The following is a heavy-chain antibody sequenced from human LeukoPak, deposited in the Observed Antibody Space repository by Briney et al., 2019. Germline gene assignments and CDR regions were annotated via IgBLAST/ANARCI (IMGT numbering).Heavy chain of an antibody. D-gene: IGHD3-10*01. CDR2: ISSSSSYI. J-gene: IGHJ4*02. Sequence: GGSLRLSCAASGFTFSSYSMNWVRQAPGKGLEWVSSISSSSSYIYYADSVKGRFTISRDNAKNSLYLQMNSLRAEDTAVYYCARVGGDPLLWFGELLSIYFDYWGQGTLVTVSS. V-gene: IGHV3-21*04. CDR3: ARVGGDPLLWFGELLSIYFDY. CDR1: GFTFSSYS.